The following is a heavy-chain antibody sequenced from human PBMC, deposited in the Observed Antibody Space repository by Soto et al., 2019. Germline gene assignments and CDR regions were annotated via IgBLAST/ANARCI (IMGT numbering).Heavy chain of an antibody. CDR2: ISWDGGST. CDR1: GFTFDDYT. CDR3: AKAGTMIVVAGWFDP. D-gene: IGHD3-22*01. Sequence: GSLRLSCAASGFTFDDYTMHWVRQAPGKGLEWVSLISWDGGSTYYADSVKGRFTISRDNSKNSLYLQMNSLRTEDTALYYCAKAGTMIVVAGWFDPWGQGTLVTVSS. V-gene: IGHV3-43*01. J-gene: IGHJ5*02.